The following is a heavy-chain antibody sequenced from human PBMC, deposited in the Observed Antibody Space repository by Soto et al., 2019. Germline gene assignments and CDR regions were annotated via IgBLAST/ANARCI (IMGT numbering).Heavy chain of an antibody. J-gene: IGHJ4*02. D-gene: IGHD3-10*01. Sequence: QVQLQESGPGLVKPSGTLSLTCAVSGGSISSSNWWSWVRQPPGKGLEWIGEIYHSGNTNYNPSLRSRVTMAVDKSRNQFSLKLSSVTAADTAVYYCARRWGEGRVDDWGQGTLVTVSS. CDR1: GGSISSSNW. CDR2: IYHSGNT. CDR3: ARRWGEGRVDD. V-gene: IGHV4-4*02.